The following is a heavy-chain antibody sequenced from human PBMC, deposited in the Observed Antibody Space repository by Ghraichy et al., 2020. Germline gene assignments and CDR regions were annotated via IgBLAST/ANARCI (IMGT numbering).Heavy chain of an antibody. Sequence: ETLSLTCAASGFTFSSYAMSWVRQAPGKGLEWVSAISGSGGSTYYADSVKGRFTISRDNSKNTLYLQMNSLRAEDTAVYYCAKGGDGYKDGIDYWGQGTLVTVSS. CDR3: AKGGDGYKDGIDY. J-gene: IGHJ4*02. V-gene: IGHV3-23*01. CDR1: GFTFSSYA. CDR2: ISGSGGST. D-gene: IGHD5-24*01.